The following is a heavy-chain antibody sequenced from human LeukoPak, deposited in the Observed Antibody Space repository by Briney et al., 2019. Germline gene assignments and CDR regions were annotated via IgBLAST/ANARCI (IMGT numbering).Heavy chain of an antibody. Sequence: SSETLSLTCTVSGGSISRGGYYWSWIRQLPGKGLEWIGYIYNTGNTYYNPSLKSRVTISVDTSKNQFSLNLSSVTAADTAVYYCATFNYDSSGYYLDYWGQGTLVTVSS. CDR2: IYNTGNT. V-gene: IGHV4-31*03. CDR1: GGSISRGGYY. D-gene: IGHD3-22*01. J-gene: IGHJ4*02. CDR3: ATFNYDSSGYYLDY.